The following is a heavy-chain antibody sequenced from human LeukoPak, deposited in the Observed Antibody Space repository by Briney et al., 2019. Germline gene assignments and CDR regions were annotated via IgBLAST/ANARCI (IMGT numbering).Heavy chain of an antibody. CDR2: INSDGSST. V-gene: IGHV3-74*01. CDR3: AREVGATKGFDY. CDR1: GLTFNSYW. D-gene: IGHD1-26*01. J-gene: IGHJ4*02. Sequence: SGGSLRLSCAASGLTFNSYWMHWVRQAPGKGLVWVSRINSDGSSTSYADSVKGRFTISRDNAKNTLCLQMNSLRAEDTAVYYCAREVGATKGFDYWGQGTLVTVSS.